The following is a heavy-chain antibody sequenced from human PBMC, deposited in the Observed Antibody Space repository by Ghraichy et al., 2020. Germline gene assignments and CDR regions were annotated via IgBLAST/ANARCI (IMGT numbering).Heavy chain of an antibody. CDR3: ARKDILSGVVP. CDR1: GASITSGAYF. J-gene: IGHJ5*02. CDR2: AYSSGNT. Sequence: SETLSLTCTVSGASITSGAYFWSWIRHLPGKGLEWIGYAYSSGNTNYNPSLKSRLTISVDTSKNQFSLRLTSVTEADTAVYDCARKDILSGVVPWGQGTLVTVSS. V-gene: IGHV4-31*03. D-gene: IGHD2-15*01.